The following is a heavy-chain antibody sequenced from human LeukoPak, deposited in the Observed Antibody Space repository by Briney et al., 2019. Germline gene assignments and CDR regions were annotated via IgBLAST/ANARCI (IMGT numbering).Heavy chain of an antibody. J-gene: IGHJ4*02. CDR1: GYTFTSYG. V-gene: IGHV1-69*05. Sequence: ASVKVSCKASGYTFTSYGISWVRQAPGQGLEWMGRIIPIFGTANYAQKFQGRVTITTDESTSTAYMELSSLRSEDTAVYYCARMGIAVAGTAFISDYWGQGTLVTVSS. CDR3: ARMGIAVAGTAFISDY. D-gene: IGHD6-19*01. CDR2: IIPIFGTA.